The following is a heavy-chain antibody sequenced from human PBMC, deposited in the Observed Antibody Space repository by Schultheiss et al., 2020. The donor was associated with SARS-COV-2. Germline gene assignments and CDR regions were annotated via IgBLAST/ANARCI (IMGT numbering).Heavy chain of an antibody. D-gene: IGHD2-21*02. CDR2: INHSGST. Sequence: SQTLSLTCTVSGGSISSYYWSWIRQPPGKGLEWIGEINHSGSTNYNPSLKSRVTISVDKSKNQFSLKLSSVTAADTAVYYCATEAYCGGDCYSDNAFDIWGQGTMVTVSS. CDR3: ATEAYCGGDCYSDNAFDI. V-gene: IGHV4-59*12. CDR1: GGSISSYY. J-gene: IGHJ3*02.